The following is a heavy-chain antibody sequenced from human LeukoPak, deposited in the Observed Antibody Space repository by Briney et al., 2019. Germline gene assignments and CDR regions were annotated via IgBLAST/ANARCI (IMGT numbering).Heavy chain of an antibody. V-gene: IGHV4-59*01. CDR2: IYYIGST. J-gene: IGHJ2*01. Sequence: SETLSLTCTVSGGSISSYYWSWIRQPPGKGLEWIGYIYYIGSTNYNPSLKSRVTISVDTSKNQFSLKLSSVTAADTAVYYCARTSRDYYDSSGYYYSYWYFDLWGRGTLVTVSS. CDR1: GGSISSYY. CDR3: ARTSRDYYDSSGYYYSYWYFDL. D-gene: IGHD3-22*01.